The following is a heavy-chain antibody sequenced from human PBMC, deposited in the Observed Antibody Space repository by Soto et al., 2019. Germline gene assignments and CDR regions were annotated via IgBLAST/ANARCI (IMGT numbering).Heavy chain of an antibody. J-gene: IGHJ4*02. CDR1: GGSISSSGYY. D-gene: IGHD3-10*01. CDR2: IYYSGDT. V-gene: IGHV4-39*01. CDR3: VRGGRYYVQETYYFYY. Sequence: QLQLQESGPGLVKPSETLSLTCTVSGGSISSSGYYWGWIRQPPGKGLEWIGSIYYSGDTYFYPALRSRCTISVDTSKNQFSLKLSSVTAAETTMYYCVRGGRYYVQETYYFYYWGQGTLVTVSS.